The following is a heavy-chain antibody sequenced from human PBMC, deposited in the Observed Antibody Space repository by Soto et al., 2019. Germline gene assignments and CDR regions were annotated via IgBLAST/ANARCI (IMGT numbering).Heavy chain of an antibody. D-gene: IGHD3-22*01. J-gene: IGHJ4*02. Sequence: SETLSLTCTVSGGSISSGGYYWSWIRQHPGKGLEWIGYIYYSGSTYYNPSLKSRVTISVDTSKNQFSLKLSSVTAADTAVYYCARADYYDSSGYYYDGLFLFDYWGQGTLVTVSS. V-gene: IGHV4-31*03. CDR2: IYYSGST. CDR3: ARADYYDSSGYYYDGLFLFDY. CDR1: GGSISSGGYY.